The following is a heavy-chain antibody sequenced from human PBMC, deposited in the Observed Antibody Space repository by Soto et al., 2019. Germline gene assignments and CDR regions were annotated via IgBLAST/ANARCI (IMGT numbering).Heavy chain of an antibody. CDR1: GYPFPSYD. CDR3: AREYCSGGSCSLGMDV. CDR2: MNPNSGNT. D-gene: IGHD2-15*01. J-gene: IGHJ6*02. V-gene: IGHV1-8*01. Sequence: ASVKVSCKASGYPFPSYDINWVRQATGQGLEWMGWMNPNSGNTGYAQKFQGRVTMTRNTSISTAYMELSSLRSEDTAVYYCAREYCSGGSCSLGMDVWGQGTTVTVSS.